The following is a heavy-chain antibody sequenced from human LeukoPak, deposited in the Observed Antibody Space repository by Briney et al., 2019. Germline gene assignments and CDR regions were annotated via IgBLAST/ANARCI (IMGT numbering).Heavy chain of an antibody. V-gene: IGHV3-30*02. J-gene: IGHJ6*02. D-gene: IGHD2-15*01. CDR3: ARCGGSCIYYGMDV. CDR2: IRYDGSNK. Sequence: GGSLRLSCAASGFTFSSYGMHWVRQAPGKGLEWVAFIRYDGSNKYYADSVKGRFTISRDNSKNTLYLQMNSLRAEDTAVYYCARCGGSCIYYGMDVWGQGTTVTVSS. CDR1: GFTFSSYG.